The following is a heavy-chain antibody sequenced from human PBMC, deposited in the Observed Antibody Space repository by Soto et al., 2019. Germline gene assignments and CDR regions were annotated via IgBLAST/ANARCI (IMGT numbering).Heavy chain of an antibody. Sequence: QSLTCTVSGGSISSGGYYWSWIRQHPGKGLEWIGYIYYSGSTYYNPSLKSRVTISVDTSKNQFSLKLSSVTAADTAVYYCARGYCSGGSCYSGRRFPNWFDPWGQGTLGTVS. CDR2: IYYSGST. V-gene: IGHV4-31*03. CDR3: ARGYCSGGSCYSGRRFPNWFDP. CDR1: GGSISSGGYY. J-gene: IGHJ5*02. D-gene: IGHD2-15*01.